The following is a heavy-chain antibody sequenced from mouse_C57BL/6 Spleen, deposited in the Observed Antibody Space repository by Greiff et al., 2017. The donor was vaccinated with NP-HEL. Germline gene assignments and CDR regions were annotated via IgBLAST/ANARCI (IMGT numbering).Heavy chain of an antibody. D-gene: IGHD1-1*02. J-gene: IGHJ3*01. CDR1: GYTFTDYY. Sequence: EVQLQQSGPELVKPGASVKISCKASGYTFTDYYMNWVKQSHGKSLEWIGDINPNNGGTSYNQKFKGKATLTVDKSSSTAYMELRSLTSEDSAVYYCASYGPPFAYWGQGTLVTVSA. CDR2: INPNNGGT. V-gene: IGHV1-26*01. CDR3: ASYGPPFAY.